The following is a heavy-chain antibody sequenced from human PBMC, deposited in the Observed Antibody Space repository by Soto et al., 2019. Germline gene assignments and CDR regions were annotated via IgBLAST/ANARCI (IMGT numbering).Heavy chain of an antibody. J-gene: IGHJ4*02. CDR2: ISSGSNTI. Sequence: GGSLRLSCAASGFTFSDYYMNWIRQAPGKGLEWVSYISSGSNTIHYADSVKGRFTISRDNAKNSLSLQMDGLRAEDTAVYYCSTGTSYQLEFRFDYWGQGALVTVSS. CDR3: STGTSYQLEFRFDY. D-gene: IGHD1-1*01. CDR1: GFTFSDYY. V-gene: IGHV3-11*01.